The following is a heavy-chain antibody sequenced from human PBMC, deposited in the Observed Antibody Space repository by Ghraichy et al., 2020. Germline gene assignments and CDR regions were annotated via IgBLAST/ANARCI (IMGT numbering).Heavy chain of an antibody. D-gene: IGHD3-22*01. CDR2: ISYDGSNK. V-gene: IGHV3-30*18. Sequence: GGSLRLSCAASGFTFSSYGMHWVRQAPGKGLEWVAVISYDGSNKYYADSVKGRFTISRDNSKNTLYLQMNSLRAEDTAVYYCAKTYAMIVTGAFDIWGQGTMVTVSS. J-gene: IGHJ3*02. CDR3: AKTYAMIVTGAFDI. CDR1: GFTFSSYG.